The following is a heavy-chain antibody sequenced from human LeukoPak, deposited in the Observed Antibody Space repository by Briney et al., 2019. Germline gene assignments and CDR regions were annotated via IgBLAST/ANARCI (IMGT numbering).Heavy chain of an antibody. CDR2: IYYSGST. D-gene: IGHD5-18*01. V-gene: IGHV4-59*08. J-gene: IGHJ4*02. Sequence: SETLSLTCTVCGGSISSYYWSWIRQPPGQGLVWFGYIYYSGSTNYNPSLKSRVTISVDTSKNQFSLKLSSVTAADTAVYYCARHYPGYSYGNFDYWGQGTLVTVSS. CDR3: ARHYPGYSYGNFDY. CDR1: GGSISSYY.